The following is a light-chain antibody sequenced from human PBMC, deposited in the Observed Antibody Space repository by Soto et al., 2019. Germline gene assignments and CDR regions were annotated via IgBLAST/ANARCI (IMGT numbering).Light chain of an antibody. J-gene: IGLJ1*01. CDR1: SSDGGGYNY. V-gene: IGLV2-14*01. CDR3: SSYTSSSTLALYV. Sequence: QSALTQPASVSGSPGQSITISCTGTSSDGGGYNYVSWYQQHPGKAPKLMIYEVSNRPSGVSNRFSGSKSGNTASLTISGLQAEDEADYYCSSYTSSSTLALYVFGTGTKLTVL. CDR2: EVS.